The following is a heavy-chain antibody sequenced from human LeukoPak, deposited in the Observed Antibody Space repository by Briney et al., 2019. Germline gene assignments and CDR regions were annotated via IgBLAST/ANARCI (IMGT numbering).Heavy chain of an antibody. CDR3: ARRRVWHEQQLAPDYYYYYYMDV. CDR1: GGSISSYY. CDR2: IYYSGST. J-gene: IGHJ6*03. Sequence: SDTLSLTCTVSGGSISSYYWSWLRQPRGKALEWLGYIYYSGSTNYNPSLKSRVTISVDTSKNQFSLKLSSVTAADTAVYYCARRRVWHEQQLAPDYYYYYYMDVWGKGTTVTVSS. V-gene: IGHV4-59*08. D-gene: IGHD6-13*01.